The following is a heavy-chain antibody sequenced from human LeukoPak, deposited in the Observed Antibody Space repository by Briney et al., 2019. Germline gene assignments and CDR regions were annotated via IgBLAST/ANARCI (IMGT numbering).Heavy chain of an antibody. Sequence: SETLSLTCTVSGVSISSYCWSWLRQPPGKGLEWMGYIYYSGSTNYNPSLKSRVTISVDTSKNQFSLKLSSVTAADTAVYYCARRLRVSRANRFDPWGQGTLVTVSS. CDR2: IYYSGST. J-gene: IGHJ5*02. V-gene: IGHV4-59*01. CDR1: GVSISSYC. CDR3: ARRLRVSRANRFDP.